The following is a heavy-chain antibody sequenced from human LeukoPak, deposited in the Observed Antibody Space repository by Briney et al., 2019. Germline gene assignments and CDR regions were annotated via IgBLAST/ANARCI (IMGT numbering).Heavy chain of an antibody. CDR3: VRDDGSLIGRD. V-gene: IGHV3-7*01. D-gene: IGHD2/OR15-2a*01. Sequence: PGVSLRLSCAASGFTFSSNWMGWVRQAPGKGLEWVANINEAGNEKYYGDSVTGRFTIARDNANKLLDLQMNSLRGDDSAVYYCVRDDGSLIGRDWGQGTMVTVSS. CDR2: INEAGNEK. J-gene: IGHJ3*01. CDR1: GFTFSSNW.